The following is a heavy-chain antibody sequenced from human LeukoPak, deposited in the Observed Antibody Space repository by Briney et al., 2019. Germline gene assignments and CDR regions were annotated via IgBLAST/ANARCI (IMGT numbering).Heavy chain of an antibody. CDR2: INHSGST. Sequence: SETLSLTCTVSGGSISSHYWSWIRQPPGKGLEWIGEINHSGSTNYNPSLKSRVTISVDTSKNQFSLKLSSVTAADTAVYYCARLREVVPATADVWGQGTTVTVSS. CDR1: GGSISSHY. J-gene: IGHJ6*02. V-gene: IGHV4-34*01. D-gene: IGHD2-2*01. CDR3: ARLREVVPATADV.